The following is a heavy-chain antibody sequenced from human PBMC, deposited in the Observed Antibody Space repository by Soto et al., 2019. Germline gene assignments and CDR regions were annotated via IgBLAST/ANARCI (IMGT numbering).Heavy chain of an antibody. J-gene: IGHJ4*02. CDR1: VGSISSGDSY. CDR2: SYYSGST. D-gene: IGHD2-21*02. CDR3: ARDASDGGNSCFDC. Sequence: QVQLQESGPGLVKPSQTLSLTCTVSVGSISSGDSYWSWIRQHPGKGLEWIGYSYYSGSTYYNPSLKIRVTVSVDTSTNQFALKLSSVTAADTAVDFCARDASDGGNSCFDCWGQGTLVTVSS. V-gene: IGHV4-31*03.